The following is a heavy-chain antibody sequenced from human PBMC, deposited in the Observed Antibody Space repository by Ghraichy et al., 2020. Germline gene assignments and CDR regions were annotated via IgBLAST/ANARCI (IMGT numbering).Heavy chain of an antibody. D-gene: IGHD1-26*01. V-gene: IGHV3-21*01. J-gene: IGHJ4*02. CDR3: ARGRGATPGYYFDY. CDR1: GFTFSDYN. CDR2: ISSTSIYI. Sequence: CAASGFTFSDYNMNWVRQAPGKGLEWVSSISSTSIYIRYTDSLRGRFTISRDNAKNSLYLHMSSLGAEDTAVYYCARGRGATPGYYFDYWGQGSLVTVSS.